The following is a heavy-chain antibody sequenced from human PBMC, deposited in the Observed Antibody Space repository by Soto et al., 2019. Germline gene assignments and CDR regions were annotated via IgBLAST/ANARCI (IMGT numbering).Heavy chain of an antibody. D-gene: IGHD2-2*01. CDR3: LGRWSSTSCSARPSSY. CDR1: GFTFSSYD. CDR2: IGTAGDT. Sequence: PGGSLRLSCAASGFTFSSYDMHWVRQATGKGLEWVSAIGTAGDTYYPGSVKGRFTISRENAKNSLYLQMNSLRAEDTAVYYCLGRWSSTSCSARPSSYWGQGPLVTLSS. J-gene: IGHJ4*02. V-gene: IGHV3-13*01.